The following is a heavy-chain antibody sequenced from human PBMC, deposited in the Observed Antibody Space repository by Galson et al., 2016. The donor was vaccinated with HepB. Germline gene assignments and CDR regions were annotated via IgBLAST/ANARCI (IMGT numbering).Heavy chain of an antibody. CDR3: ARAIMTPSDNWFDP. CDR2: INPLSGGT. CDR1: GYTFINYY. J-gene: IGHJ5*02. V-gene: IGHV1-46*01. Sequence: SVKVSCKASGYTFINYYIHWVRQAPGQGLEWMGIINPLSGGTDYAQRFQGRVTMTRDTSTSTVSMELSSLRSEDPAVSYCARAIMTPSDNWFDPWGQGSLVTVSS. D-gene: IGHD2-8*01.